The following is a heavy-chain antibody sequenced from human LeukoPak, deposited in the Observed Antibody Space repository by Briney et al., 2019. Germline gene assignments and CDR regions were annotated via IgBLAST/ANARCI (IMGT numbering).Heavy chain of an antibody. Sequence: SETLSLTCTVSGGSISSSSYYWGWIRQPPGKGLEWIGNIYYSGSTSYNPSLKSRVTISVDTSKNQFSLKLRSVTAADTAVYYCARLYGNYQNYFDYWGQGTLVTVSS. CDR1: GGSISSSSYY. J-gene: IGHJ4*02. V-gene: IGHV4-39*07. CDR2: IYYSGST. CDR3: ARLYGNYQNYFDY. D-gene: IGHD1-7*01.